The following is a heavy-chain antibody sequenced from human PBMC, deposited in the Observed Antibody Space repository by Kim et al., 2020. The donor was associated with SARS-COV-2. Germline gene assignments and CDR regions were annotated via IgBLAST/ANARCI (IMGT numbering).Heavy chain of an antibody. V-gene: IGHV3-49*02. J-gene: IGHJ3*02. CDR3: TRDSGQNLDAFDI. Sequence: EYDASVKDRFTISRGDSKSIAYLQMNSLKTEDTAVYYCTRDSGQNLDAFDIWGQGTMVTVSS.